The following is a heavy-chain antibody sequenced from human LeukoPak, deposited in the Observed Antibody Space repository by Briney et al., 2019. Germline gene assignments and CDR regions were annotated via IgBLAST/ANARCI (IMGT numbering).Heavy chain of an antibody. CDR2: ISSSSSTI. J-gene: IGHJ4*02. V-gene: IGHV3-48*04. Sequence: PGGSLRLSCAASGFTFSTYSMTWVRQAPGKGLEWVSYISSSSSTIYYGGSVKGRFTISRDNAKDSLYLQMNSLRAEDTAVYYCARESGYSVVDYWGQGTLVTVSS. CDR3: ARESGYSVVDY. D-gene: IGHD3-3*01. CDR1: GFTFSTYS.